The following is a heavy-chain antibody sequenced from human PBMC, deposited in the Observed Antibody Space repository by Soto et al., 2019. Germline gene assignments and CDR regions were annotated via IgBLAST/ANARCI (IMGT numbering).Heavy chain of an antibody. V-gene: IGHV3-7*05. CDR1: GFTFSNYC. CDR2: MKQAENEK. CDR3: VRNRDLWSRDASDI. Sequence: GGSLRLSCTASGFTFSNYCMGWVRQAPGKGLEWVANMKQAENEKYYVGSVKGRFTVSRDNAKNSLYLQMNSLRAEDTAVYYCVRNRDLWSRDASDIWGQGTMVTVSS. D-gene: IGHD3-3*01. J-gene: IGHJ3*02.